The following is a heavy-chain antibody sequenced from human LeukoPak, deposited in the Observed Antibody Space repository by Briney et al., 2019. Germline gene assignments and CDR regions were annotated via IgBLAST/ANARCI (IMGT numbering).Heavy chain of an antibody. V-gene: IGHV4-39*07. CDR1: GGSISSSSYY. J-gene: IGHJ5*02. CDR3: ARVKRTTMVRGASNWFDP. CDR2: IYYSGST. Sequence: SETLSLTCTVSGGSISSSSYYWGWIRQPPGKGLEWIGSIYYSGSTCYNPSLKSRVTISVDTSKNQFSLKLSSVTAADTAVYYCARVKRTTMVRGASNWFDPWGQGTLVTVSS. D-gene: IGHD3-10*01.